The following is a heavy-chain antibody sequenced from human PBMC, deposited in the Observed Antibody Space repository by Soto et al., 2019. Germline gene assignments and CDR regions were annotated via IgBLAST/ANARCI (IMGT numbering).Heavy chain of an antibody. CDR1: GGSISSSNW. D-gene: IGHD5-18*01. J-gene: IGHJ4*02. CDR2: IYHSGST. V-gene: IGHV4-4*02. CDR3: ASSRITAMGYYFDY. Sequence: PSETLSLTCAVSGGSISSSNWWSWVRQPPGKGLEWIGEIYHSGSTNYNPSLKSRVTIPVDKSKNQFSLKLSSVTAADTAVYYCASSRITAMGYYFDYWGQGTLVTVSS.